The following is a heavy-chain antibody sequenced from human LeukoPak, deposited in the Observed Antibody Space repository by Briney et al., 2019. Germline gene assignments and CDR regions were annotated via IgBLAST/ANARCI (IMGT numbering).Heavy chain of an antibody. V-gene: IGHV3-9*01. CDR1: GFTFDDYA. CDR3: ARDLAWGAFDY. D-gene: IGHD7-27*01. CDR2: VNWNSGVI. Sequence: GGSLRLSCAASGFTFDDYAMHWVRQAPGKGLEWVSGVNWNSGVIGYADSVKGRFTISRDDSKNTLSLQMNSLRVEDTAVYYCARDLAWGAFDYWGQGTLVTVSS. J-gene: IGHJ4*02.